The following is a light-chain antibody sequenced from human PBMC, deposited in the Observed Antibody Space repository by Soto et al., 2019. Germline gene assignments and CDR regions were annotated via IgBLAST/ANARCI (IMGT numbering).Light chain of an antibody. V-gene: IGKV3-20*01. J-gene: IGKJ5*01. CDR2: GAS. Sequence: EIVLTQSPGTLSLSPGERATLSCRASQSGSSSYLAWYQQKPGQAPRLLIYGASSRATGIPDRFSGSGSGTDFTLTISRLEPEDFAVYYCQQYGSSTGITFGQGTRLEIK. CDR1: QSGSSSY. CDR3: QQYGSSTGIT.